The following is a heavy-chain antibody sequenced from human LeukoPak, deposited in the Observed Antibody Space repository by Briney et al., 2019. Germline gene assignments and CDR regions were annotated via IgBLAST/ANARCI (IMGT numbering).Heavy chain of an antibody. CDR1: GGSISSSNW. Sequence: SETLSLTCAVSGGSISSSNWWSWIRQPPGKGLEWIGEIYHSGSTNYNPSLKSRVTISVDKSKTQFSLKLSSVTAADTAVYYCARDLIGVAGTDFDYWGQGTLVTVSS. CDR2: IYHSGST. V-gene: IGHV4-4*02. D-gene: IGHD6-19*01. J-gene: IGHJ4*02. CDR3: ARDLIGVAGTDFDY.